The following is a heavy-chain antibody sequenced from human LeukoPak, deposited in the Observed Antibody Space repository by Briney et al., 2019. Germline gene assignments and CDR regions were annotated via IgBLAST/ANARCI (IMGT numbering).Heavy chain of an antibody. J-gene: IGHJ5*01. CDR1: GFTFGSYW. Sequence: GGSLRLSCAASGFTFGSYWTHWVRQAPGKGLVWVSRINSDGSITSYADSVKGRFTISRDNAKNTLYLQMNSLRAEDTAVYYCARSATANWFDSWGQGTLVIVSS. CDR2: INSDGSIT. V-gene: IGHV3-74*01. D-gene: IGHD5-24*01. CDR3: ARSATANWFDS.